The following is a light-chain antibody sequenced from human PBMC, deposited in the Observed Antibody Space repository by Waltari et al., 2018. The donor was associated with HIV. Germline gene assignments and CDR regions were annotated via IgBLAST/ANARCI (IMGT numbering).Light chain of an antibody. J-gene: IGLJ2*01. CDR3: QSADSSGTSVE. CDR1: ILPSQY. V-gene: IGLV3-25*03. CDR2: KDS. Sequence: SSELTQPPSVSVSPGKTAKITCSGDILPSQYVYWYQQKPGQAPVLIIKKDSERPSGIPERFSGSTSGTIVTLTITGVQTEDEADYYCQSADSSGTSVEFGGGTKLTVL.